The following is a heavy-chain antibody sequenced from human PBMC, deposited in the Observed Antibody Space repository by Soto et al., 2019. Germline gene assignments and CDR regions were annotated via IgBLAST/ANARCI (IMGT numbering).Heavy chain of an antibody. V-gene: IGHV2-5*02. D-gene: IGHD6-13*01. CDR2: IYWDDDK. J-gene: IGHJ3*02. Sequence: QITLKESGPTLVKPTQTLTLTCTFSGFSLSNSGVGVGWIRQPPGKDLEWLALIYWDDDKRYSPSLKSRLTITKDTSKNQVVLTMTNMDPVDTATYYCSQRRGKQPLYAFDIWGLGTMVTVSS. CDR1: GFSLSNSGVG. CDR3: SQRRGKQPLYAFDI.